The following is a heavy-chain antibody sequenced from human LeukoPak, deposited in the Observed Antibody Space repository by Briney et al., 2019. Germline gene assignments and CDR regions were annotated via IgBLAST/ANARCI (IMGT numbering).Heavy chain of an antibody. Sequence: ASVKVSCKASGYTFTSYGISWVRQAPGQGLEWMGWISAYNGNTNYAQKLQGRVTMTTDTSTSTAYMELRSLRSDDTAVYYCARGLLGIAVALRPLKYWFDPWGQGTLVTVSS. V-gene: IGHV1-18*01. J-gene: IGHJ5*02. CDR3: ARGLLGIAVALRPLKYWFDP. CDR2: ISAYNGNT. D-gene: IGHD6-19*01. CDR1: GYTFTSYG.